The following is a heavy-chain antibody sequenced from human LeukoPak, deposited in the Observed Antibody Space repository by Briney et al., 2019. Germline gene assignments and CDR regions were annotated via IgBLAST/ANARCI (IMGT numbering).Heavy chain of an antibody. D-gene: IGHD3-22*01. Sequence: GASVKVSCKASGYTFTSYDISWVRQAPGQGLEWMGGIIPIFGTANYAQKFQGRVTITADESTSTAYMELSSLRSEDTAVYYCARAEDYYDSSGLEDAFDIWGQGTMVTVSS. J-gene: IGHJ3*02. CDR1: GYTFTSYD. CDR2: IIPIFGTA. CDR3: ARAEDYYDSSGLEDAFDI. V-gene: IGHV1-69*13.